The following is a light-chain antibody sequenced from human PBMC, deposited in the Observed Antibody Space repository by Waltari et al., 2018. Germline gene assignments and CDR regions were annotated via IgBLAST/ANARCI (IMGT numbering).Light chain of an antibody. CDR2: WAS. V-gene: IGKV4-1*01. CDR1: QSLLDTPNNKNY. J-gene: IGKJ4*01. Sequence: DIVLTQSPDSLAVSLGERATINCKSSQSLLDTPNNKNYLAWYRQKPGQPPQLPFYWASTRNSGVPGRLSGGGSGSDFTLTISGLQADDVAVYYCQQYSGSPLTFGGGTKVEIE. CDR3: QQYSGSPLT.